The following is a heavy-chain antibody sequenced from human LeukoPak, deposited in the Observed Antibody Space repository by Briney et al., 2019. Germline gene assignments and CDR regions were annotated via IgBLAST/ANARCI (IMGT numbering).Heavy chain of an antibody. D-gene: IGHD1-26*01. J-gene: IGHJ4*02. CDR3: AKSPSGRSRISRFDY. CDR1: GFTFSSYG. V-gene: IGHV3-30*18. Sequence: TGGSLRLSCAASGFTFSSYGMRWVRQAPGKGLEGLADISYDGSNKYYADSVNGRFTISRDNSKNTMSLQMNSLRAEDTAVYYCAKSPSGRSRISRFDYWGQGILVTVSS. CDR2: ISYDGSNK.